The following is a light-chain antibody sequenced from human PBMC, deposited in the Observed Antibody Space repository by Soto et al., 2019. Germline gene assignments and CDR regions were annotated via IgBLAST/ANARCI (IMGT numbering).Light chain of an antibody. CDR2: GAS. J-gene: IGKJ1*01. Sequence: EIVMTQSPATLSVSPGGRATLSCRASQSISYTLAWYQQKPGKAPRLLIYGASTRASGFPARFSGSGSGADFTLTISSLQSEDFAVYYCQQYDTWPWTFGQGTKVDIK. CDR3: QQYDTWPWT. V-gene: IGKV3-15*01. CDR1: QSISYT.